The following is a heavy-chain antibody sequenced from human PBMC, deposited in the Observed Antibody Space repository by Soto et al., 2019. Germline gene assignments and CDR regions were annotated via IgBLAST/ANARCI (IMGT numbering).Heavy chain of an antibody. D-gene: IGHD2-15*01. CDR1: GFTFSSYW. J-gene: IGHJ3*02. V-gene: IGHV3-7*01. CDR3: ARDNGVVVEATDAPDAFDI. Sequence: GGSLRLSCAASGFTFSSYWMSWVRQAPGKGLEWVANIKQDGSEKYYVDSVKGRFTISRDNAKNSLYLQMNSLRAEDTAVYYCARDNGVVVEATDAPDAFDIWGQGTMVTVSS. CDR2: IKQDGSEK.